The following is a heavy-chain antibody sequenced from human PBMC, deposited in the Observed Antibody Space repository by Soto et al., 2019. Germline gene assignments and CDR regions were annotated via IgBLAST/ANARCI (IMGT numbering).Heavy chain of an antibody. CDR3: ARDREPDGIWTFDS. V-gene: IGHV3-23*01. CDR1: GFTLARYT. CDR2: SFSTGGT. Sequence: PGGSLRLSCAASGFTLARYTMGWVRPDPGKGLQWVAESFSTGGTDYADSVKGRFSISRDNSNNMVFLQMNSLRVEDTGLYYCARDREPDGIWTFDSGGQGTLVTVSS. D-gene: IGHD3-9*01. J-gene: IGHJ4*02.